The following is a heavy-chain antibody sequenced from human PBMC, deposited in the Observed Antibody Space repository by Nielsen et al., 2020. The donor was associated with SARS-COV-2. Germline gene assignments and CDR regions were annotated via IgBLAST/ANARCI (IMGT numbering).Heavy chain of an antibody. CDR3: ARGRGYSSSRWFDP. D-gene: IGHD5-18*01. CDR1: GYTFTSYA. V-gene: IGHV1-3*01. J-gene: IGHJ5*02. CDR2: INAGNGNT. Sequence: ASVKVSCKASGYTFTSYAMHWVRQAPGQRLEWMGWINAGNGNTEYSQKFQGRVTITRDTSASTAYMELSSLRSEDTAVYYCARGRGYSSSRWFDPWGQGTLVTVSS.